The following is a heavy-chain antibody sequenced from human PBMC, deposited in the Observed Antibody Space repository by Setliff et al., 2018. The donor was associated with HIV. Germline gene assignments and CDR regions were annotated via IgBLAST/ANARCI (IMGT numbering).Heavy chain of an antibody. D-gene: IGHD3-10*01. CDR3: SRGGSPLVRGVKEGYFDY. V-gene: IGHV1-46*01. CDR1: GYTFTSYY. Sequence: GASVKVSCKASGYTFTSYYMHWVRQAPGRGLEWMGIINPSGGGTSNAQKFQGRITLPRDTSTNTVYMDLRSLRSEDTAVYYCSRGGSPLVRGVKEGYFDYWGQGTLVTVSS. J-gene: IGHJ4*02. CDR2: INPSGGGT.